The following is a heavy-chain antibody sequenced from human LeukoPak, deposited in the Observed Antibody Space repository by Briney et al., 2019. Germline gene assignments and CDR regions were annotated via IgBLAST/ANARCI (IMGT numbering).Heavy chain of an antibody. D-gene: IGHD3-10*01. CDR2: INPNSGVT. Sequence: ASVKVSCKASGYTFTGYYIHWLRQAPGQGLEWMGWINPNSGVTTYAQKFQGRVTMTRDMSTSTVYMELSSLRSEDTAVYYCARGLWFGDHNWFDPWGQGTLVTVSS. CDR1: GYTFTGYY. CDR3: ARGLWFGDHNWFDP. J-gene: IGHJ5*02. V-gene: IGHV1-2*02.